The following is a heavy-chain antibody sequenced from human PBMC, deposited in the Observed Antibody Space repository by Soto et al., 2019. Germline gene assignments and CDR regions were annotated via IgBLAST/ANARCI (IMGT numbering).Heavy chain of an antibody. CDR2: LPEIGTNT. V-gene: IGHV3-23*01. CDR3: AKKSGVGATWYFDY. CDR1: GFTFSNYG. D-gene: IGHD1-26*01. Sequence: PVGSLRLSCAASGFTFSNYGMSWVGQAPGKGLEWVSALPEIGTNTYYADSVKGRFTISRDNSKNTLFLQINNLRAGDTVVYYCAKKSGVGATWYFDYWGQGTLVTVSS. J-gene: IGHJ4*02.